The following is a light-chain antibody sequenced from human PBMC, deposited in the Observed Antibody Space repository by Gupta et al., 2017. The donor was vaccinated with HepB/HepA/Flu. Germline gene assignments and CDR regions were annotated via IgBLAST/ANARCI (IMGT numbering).Light chain of an antibody. CDR2: AAS. V-gene: IGKV1-39*01. J-gene: IGKJ1*01. CDR3: QQSDNTPRT. CDR1: QTINTY. Sequence: DIQMTQSPSSLSASVGDRVTITCRASQTINTYLNWYQQRPGKAPKVLIYAASHLRTGVPSRFYGRGSGTEFTLTINKLQPDDFAIDYCQQSDNTPRTFGQGTKVEMK.